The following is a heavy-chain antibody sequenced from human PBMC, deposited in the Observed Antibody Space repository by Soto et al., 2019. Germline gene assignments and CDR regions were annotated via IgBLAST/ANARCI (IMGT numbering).Heavy chain of an antibody. CDR2: IYYSGST. J-gene: IGHJ3*02. Sequence: ASETMSLTCGVYGGSISSGGYYWSWIRKHPGKGLEWIGYIYYSGSTYYNPSLKSRVTISVDTSKNQFSLKLSSVTAADTAVYYCARAPPGVSGSLAAFDIGGQGTMVTVSS. CDR3: ARAPPGVSGSLAAFDI. D-gene: IGHD1-26*01. CDR1: GGSISSGGYY. V-gene: IGHV4-31*11.